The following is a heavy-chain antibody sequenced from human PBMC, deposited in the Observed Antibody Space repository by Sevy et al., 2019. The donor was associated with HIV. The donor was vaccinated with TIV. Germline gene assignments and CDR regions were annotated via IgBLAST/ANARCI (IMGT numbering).Heavy chain of an antibody. CDR1: GYTCTGYY. CDR2: INPNSGGT. J-gene: IGHJ4*02. CDR3: TRGPSGFSGSDLAY. Sequence: ASVKVSCKASGYTCTGYYMHWVRRAPGLGLEWMGWINPNSGGTKYAQKFQGRVTMTRDTSISTAYMELSRLKSDDTAVYYCTRGPSGFSGSDLAYWGQGTLVTVSS. D-gene: IGHD3-22*01. V-gene: IGHV1-2*02.